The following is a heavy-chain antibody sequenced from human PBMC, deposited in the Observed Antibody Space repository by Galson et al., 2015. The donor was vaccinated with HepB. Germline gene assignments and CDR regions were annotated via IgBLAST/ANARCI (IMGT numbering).Heavy chain of an antibody. CDR1: GGSISSYY. D-gene: IGHD4-17*01. J-gene: IGHJ5*02. CDR2: IYYSGST. V-gene: IGHV4-59*01. Sequence: QVQLQESGPGLVKPSETLSLTCTVSGGSISSYYWSWIRQPPGKGLEWIGYIYYSGSTNYNPSLKSRVTISVDTSKNQFSLKLGSVTAADTAVYYCARAEPSWTMTNVDWFDPWGQGTLVTVSS. CDR3: ARAEPSWTMTNVDWFDP.